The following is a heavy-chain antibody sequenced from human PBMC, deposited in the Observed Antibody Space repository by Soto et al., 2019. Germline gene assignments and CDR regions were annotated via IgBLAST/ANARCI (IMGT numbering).Heavy chain of an antibody. CDR2: ISYDGSNK. J-gene: IGHJ4*02. CDR1: GFTFSSYA. V-gene: IGHV3-30-3*01. CDR3: ARDKGPFIAAAGIDY. Sequence: GGSLRLSCAASGFTFSSYAMHWVRQAPGKGLEWVAVISYDGSNKYYADSVKGRFTISRDNSKNTLYLQMNSLRAEDTAVYYCARDKGPFIAAAGIDYWGQGTLVTVSS. D-gene: IGHD6-13*01.